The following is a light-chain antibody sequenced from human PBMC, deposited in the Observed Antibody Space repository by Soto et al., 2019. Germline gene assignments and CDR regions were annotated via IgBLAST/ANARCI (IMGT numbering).Light chain of an antibody. CDR1: QSISSF. CDR2: AAS. V-gene: IGKV1-9*01. Sequence: DIQMTQSPSSLSAFVGDRVTITCRASQSISSFLNWYQQKPGKAPKLLIYAASTLQSGVPSRFSGSGSGTEFTLTISSLQPEDFATYYCQQLNSYPLTFGGGTKVDIK. J-gene: IGKJ4*01. CDR3: QQLNSYPLT.